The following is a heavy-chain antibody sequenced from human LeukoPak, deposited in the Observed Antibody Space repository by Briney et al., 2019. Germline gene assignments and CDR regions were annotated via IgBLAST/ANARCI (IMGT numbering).Heavy chain of an antibody. CDR1: GYTFTSYY. V-gene: IGHV1-46*01. D-gene: IGHD3-10*01. CDR3: ARVQRITMVRGVMGFDY. CDR2: FNPSGGST. J-gene: IGHJ4*02. Sequence: GASVKVSCKASGYTFTSYYMHWVRQAPGQGLEWMGIFNPSGGSTSYAQKFQGRVTMTRDTSTSTVYMELSSLRSEDTAVYYCARVQRITMVRGVMGFDYWGQGTLVTVSS.